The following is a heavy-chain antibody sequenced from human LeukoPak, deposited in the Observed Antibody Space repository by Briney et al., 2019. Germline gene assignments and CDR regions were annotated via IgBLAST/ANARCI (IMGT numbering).Heavy chain of an antibody. CDR1: GFTFSSYG. Sequence: GGSLRLSCAASGFTFSSYGMHWVRQAPGKGLEWVAVIWYDGNNKYYADSVKGRFTISRDNSKNTLYLQMNSLRAEDTAVYYCARDPPIGSDYGYYYYYGMDVWGQGTTVTVSS. V-gene: IGHV3-33*01. J-gene: IGHJ6*02. D-gene: IGHD4-17*01. CDR3: ARDPPIGSDYGYYYYYGMDV. CDR2: IWYDGNNK.